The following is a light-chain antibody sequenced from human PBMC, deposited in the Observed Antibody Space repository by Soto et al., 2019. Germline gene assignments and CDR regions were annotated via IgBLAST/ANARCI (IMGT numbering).Light chain of an antibody. CDR2: ETN. V-gene: IGLV1-51*02. J-gene: IGLJ1*01. CDR3: GTWDSSLSADV. Sequence: QSVLTQPPSVSAAPGQTVTISCSGSSSVVGSNYLCWYQQFSGSAPNLLIYETNKRSSGIPDRFSGSKSGASATLAITGLQTGDEADYYCGTWDSSLSADVFGTGTKVTVL. CDR1: SSVVGSNY.